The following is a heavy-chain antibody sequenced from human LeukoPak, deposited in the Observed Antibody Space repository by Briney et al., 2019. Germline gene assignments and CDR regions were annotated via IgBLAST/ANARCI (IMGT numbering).Heavy chain of an antibody. D-gene: IGHD3-22*01. J-gene: IGHJ4*02. Sequence: SETLSLTCTVSGGSISISGDSISSYYWSWIRQPPGKGLEWIGYIYYTGSTNYNPSLKSRLTISIGTSKKQVSLKLSSVTAADTAVYYCARDNYYDNSGYYDYWGQGTLVTVSS. CDR2: IYYTGST. CDR3: ARDNYYDNSGYYDY. CDR1: GGSISISGDSISSYY. V-gene: IGHV4-61*01.